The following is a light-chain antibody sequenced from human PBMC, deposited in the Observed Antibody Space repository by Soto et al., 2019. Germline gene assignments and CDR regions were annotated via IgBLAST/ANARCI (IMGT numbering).Light chain of an antibody. CDR3: QHYGGMWT. Sequence: IRMTQCPSTMCGSXGDRATIRLRASLSTSNRLARYQQKPGXASKVXIYDASSLKSGVPSRFSGSGCGKEFSLTISSLQPDDFASYGCQHYGGMWTFGQGTKVDIK. V-gene: IGKV1-5*01. CDR1: LSTSNR. CDR2: DAS. J-gene: IGKJ1*01.